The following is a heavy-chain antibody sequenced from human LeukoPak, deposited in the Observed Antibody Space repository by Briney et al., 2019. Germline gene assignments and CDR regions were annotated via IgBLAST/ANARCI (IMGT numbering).Heavy chain of an antibody. Sequence: GGSLRLSCAASGFTFSRNAMSWVRQAPGKGLEWVSAISGSGGSTYYADSVKGRFTISRDNSKNTLYLQMNSLRAEDTAVYYCAKRGGRDYDILTASYWGQGTLVTVSS. CDR1: GFTFSRNA. V-gene: IGHV3-23*01. J-gene: IGHJ4*02. CDR2: ISGSGGST. CDR3: AKRGGRDYDILTASY. D-gene: IGHD3-9*01.